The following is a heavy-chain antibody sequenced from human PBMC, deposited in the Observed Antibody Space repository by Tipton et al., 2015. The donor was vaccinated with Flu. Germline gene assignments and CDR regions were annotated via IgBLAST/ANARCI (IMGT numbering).Heavy chain of an antibody. CDR3: ARRDYSNYVSDPKNWFHS. J-gene: IGHJ5*01. CDR1: GGSMNTYY. V-gene: IGHV4-59*08. CDR2: IPYSGST. D-gene: IGHD4-11*01. Sequence: LRLSCTVPGGSMNTYYWNWIRQTPGKGLEWIGYIPYSGSTHYNPSLKSRVTISVDRSKNHFSLRLNSVTAADTAVYYCARRDYSNYVSDPKNWFHSWGQGSLVTVSS.